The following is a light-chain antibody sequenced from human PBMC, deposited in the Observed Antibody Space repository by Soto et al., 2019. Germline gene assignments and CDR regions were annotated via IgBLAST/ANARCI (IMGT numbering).Light chain of an antibody. Sequence: QSALTQPASVSGSPGQSITISCTGTSSDVGGYNYVSWYQQHPGKAPKLMIYDVSNRPSGVSNRFSGSKSGNTASLTISGLQAEDEADYYCSSYTRSSFYVFGTGTSSPS. CDR1: SSDVGGYNY. CDR3: SSYTRSSFYV. CDR2: DVS. J-gene: IGLJ1*01. V-gene: IGLV2-14*01.